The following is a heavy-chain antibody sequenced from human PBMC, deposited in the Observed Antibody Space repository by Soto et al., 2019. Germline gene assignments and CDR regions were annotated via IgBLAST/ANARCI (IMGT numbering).Heavy chain of an antibody. Sequence: XSGKVSCKASGYTFTSYGIIWVRQAPGQGLEWMGWISAYNGNTNYAQKLQGRVTMTTDTSTSTAYMELRSLRSDDTAVYYCARGPRGTIFGVVIPHPFDYWGQGTLVTVSS. CDR1: GYTFTSYG. V-gene: IGHV1-18*04. CDR3: ARGPRGTIFGVVIPHPFDY. J-gene: IGHJ4*02. CDR2: ISAYNGNT. D-gene: IGHD3-3*01.